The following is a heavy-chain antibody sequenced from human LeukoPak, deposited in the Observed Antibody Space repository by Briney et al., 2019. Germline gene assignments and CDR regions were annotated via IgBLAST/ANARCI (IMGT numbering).Heavy chain of an antibody. Sequence: GESLQISCKDSGSNFVDYWIGWVPQVPGRGLGGMAVIFPGDSETTYSPSFQGQVSISVDTSTNTAYLEWSSLKASDTAIYYCARQDLGDYGRNYFQSWGQGTLVIVSS. D-gene: IGHD4-17*01. V-gene: IGHV5-51*01. J-gene: IGHJ4*02. CDR1: GSNFVDYW. CDR3: ARQDLGDYGRNYFQS. CDR2: IFPGDSET.